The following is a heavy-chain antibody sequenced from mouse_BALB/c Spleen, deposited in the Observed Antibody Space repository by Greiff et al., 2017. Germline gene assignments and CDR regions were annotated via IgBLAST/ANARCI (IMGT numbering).Heavy chain of an antibody. CDR2: IWSGGST. CDR1: GFSLTSYG. V-gene: IGHV2-2*02. Sequence: QVQLQQSGPGLVQPSQSLSITCTVSGFSLTSYGVHWVRQSPGKGLEWLGVIWSGGSTDYNAAFISRLSISKDNSKSQVFFKMNSLQANDTAIYYCARCASRAGWFAYWGQGTLVTVSA. D-gene: IGHD3-1*01. J-gene: IGHJ3*01. CDR3: ARCASRAGWFAY.